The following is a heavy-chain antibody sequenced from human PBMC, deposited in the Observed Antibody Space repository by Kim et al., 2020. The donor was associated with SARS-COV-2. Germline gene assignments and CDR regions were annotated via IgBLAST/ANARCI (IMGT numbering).Heavy chain of an antibody. D-gene: IGHD3-9*01. J-gene: IGHJ4*02. V-gene: IGHV3-53*01. CDR2: IYSGGST. CDR1: GFTVSSNY. CDR3: AREGRYFDWLGPHYFDY. Sequence: GGSLRLSCAASGFTVSSNYMSWVRQAPGKGLEWVSVIYSGGSTYYADSVKGRFTISRDNSKNTLYLQMNSLRAEDTAVYYCAREGRYFDWLGPHYFDYWGQGTLVTVSS.